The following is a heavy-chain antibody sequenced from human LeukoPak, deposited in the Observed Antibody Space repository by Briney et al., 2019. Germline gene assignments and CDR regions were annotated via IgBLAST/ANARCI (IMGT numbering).Heavy chain of an antibody. J-gene: IGHJ4*02. Sequence: GGSLRLSCTASGFTFGDYAMSWVRQAPGKGLEWVGFIRSKAYGGTTEYAASVKGRFTISRDDSKSIAYLQMNSLKTEDTAVYYCTRPPRDSSVGPVDYWGQGTLVTVSS. V-gene: IGHV3-49*04. CDR1: GFTFGDYA. CDR2: IRSKAYGGTT. CDR3: TRPPRDSSVGPVDY. D-gene: IGHD5-24*01.